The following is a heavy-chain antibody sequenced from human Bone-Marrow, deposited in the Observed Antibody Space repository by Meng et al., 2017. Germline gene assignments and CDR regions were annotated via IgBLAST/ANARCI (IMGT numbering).Heavy chain of an antibody. CDR1: GGSISSSSYY. CDR3: ARATGSYYNPTLYFDY. V-gene: IGHV4-39*07. D-gene: IGHD3-10*01. Sequence: SETLSLTCTVSGGSISSSSYYWGWICQPPGKGLEWIGSIYYSGSTYYNPSLKSRVTISVDTSKNQFSLKLSSVTAADTAVYYCARATGSYYNPTLYFDYWGQGTLVTVSS. CDR2: IYYSGST. J-gene: IGHJ4*02.